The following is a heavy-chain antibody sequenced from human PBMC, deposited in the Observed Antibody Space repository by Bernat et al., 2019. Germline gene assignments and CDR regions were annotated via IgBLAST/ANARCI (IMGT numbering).Heavy chain of an antibody. CDR2: INHSGST. Sequence: QVQLQQWGAGLLKPSETLSLTCAVSDGAFSTYYWGWIRQPPGKGLEWIGEINHSGSTNYNPSLKSRVTMSVDTSRNRFSLKLSSVTAADSAIHFCARGGVDNSNYGGLFDSWGQGTLLTVSS. CDR3: ARGGVDNSNYGGLFDS. CDR1: DGAFSTYY. J-gene: IGHJ4*02. V-gene: IGHV4-34*02. D-gene: IGHD4-4*01.